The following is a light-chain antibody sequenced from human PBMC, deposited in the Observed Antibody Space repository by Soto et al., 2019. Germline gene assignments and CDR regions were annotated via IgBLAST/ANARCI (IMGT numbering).Light chain of an antibody. CDR3: SSYTSSILYV. Sequence: LTQPASVSGSPGQSITISCTGTSSDVGGYDYVSWYQQHPGKAPKLMIYDVSNRPSGVSNRFSGSKSGNTASLTISGLQAGDEADYYCSSYTSSILYVFGTGTKVTVL. CDR2: DVS. J-gene: IGLJ1*01. V-gene: IGLV2-14*01. CDR1: SSDVGGYDY.